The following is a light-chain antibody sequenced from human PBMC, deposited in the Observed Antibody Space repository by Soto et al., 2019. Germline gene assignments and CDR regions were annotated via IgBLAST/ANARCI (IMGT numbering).Light chain of an antibody. CDR1: ENVRTF. Sequence: EVVLTQSPATLSLSPGERATLSCRASENVRTFVDWYQQKPGQAPRLLIYGASNRATGIPARFSGSGSGTDFTLNIRNLEPEDFAVYYCQQHSHWPPWTLGQGTKVDIK. CDR2: GAS. J-gene: IGKJ1*01. V-gene: IGKV3-11*01. CDR3: QQHSHWPPWT.